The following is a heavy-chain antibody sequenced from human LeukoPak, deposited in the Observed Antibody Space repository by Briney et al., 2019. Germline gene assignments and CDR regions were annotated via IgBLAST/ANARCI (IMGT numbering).Heavy chain of an antibody. CDR2: ITPSGATT. J-gene: IGHJ5*02. D-gene: IGHD2-2*01. CDR1: RFAFSGYG. V-gene: IGHV3-23*01. Sequence: GGSLRLSCAASRFAFSGYGMTWVRQAPGKGLEWVSTITPSGATTYYADSVKGRFTISRDNAENSLYLLLNSLRVEDTAVYYCARGSTLGSCASSSCHNWFDPWGQGTLVTVSS. CDR3: ARGSTLGSCASSSCHNWFDP.